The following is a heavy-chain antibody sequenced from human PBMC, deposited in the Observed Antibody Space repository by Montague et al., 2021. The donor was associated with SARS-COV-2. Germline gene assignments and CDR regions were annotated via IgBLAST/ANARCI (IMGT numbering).Heavy chain of an antibody. Sequence: SETLSLTCSVSGVSVSSNNYYWTWIRRPPGKGLEWTGYIYFNGNTILXPSLEGRVTTSIDTSKNHFSLRLTSVTPADTAVYYCAREVVGVKTNWLDTWGQGPRATV. CDR2: IYFNGNT. D-gene: IGHD3-16*01. J-gene: IGHJ5*02. V-gene: IGHV4-61*03. CDR1: GVSVSSNNYY. CDR3: AREVVGVKTNWLDT.